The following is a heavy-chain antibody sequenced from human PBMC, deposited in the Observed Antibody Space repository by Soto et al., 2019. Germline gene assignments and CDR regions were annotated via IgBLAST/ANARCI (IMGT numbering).Heavy chain of an antibody. D-gene: IGHD4-4*01. J-gene: IGHJ6*02. CDR1: GYTFTSYG. V-gene: IGHV1-18*01. CDR2: ISAYNGNT. Sequence: GASVKVSCKASGYTFTSYGISWVRQAPGQGLEWMGWISAYNGNTNYAQKLQGRVTMTTDTSTSTAYMELRSLRSDDTAVYYCALIDINYDSGWSMGYYYYYGMDVWGQGTTVTVSS. CDR3: ALIDINYDSGWSMGYYYYYGMDV.